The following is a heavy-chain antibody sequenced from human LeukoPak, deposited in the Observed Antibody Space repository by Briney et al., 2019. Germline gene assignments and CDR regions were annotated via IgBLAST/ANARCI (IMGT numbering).Heavy chain of an antibody. J-gene: IGHJ4*02. CDR3: ASGNDFWSGYSVDY. CDR2: SYYSGST. V-gene: IGHV4-31*03. CDR1: GGSISSGGYY. Sequence: SETLSLTCTVSGGSISSGGYYWSWIRQHPGKGLEWSGYSYYSGSTYYNPSLKSRVTISVDTSKNQLSLNLSSVTAGDTAVYYCASGNDFWSGYSVDYWGQGTLVSVSS. D-gene: IGHD3-3*01.